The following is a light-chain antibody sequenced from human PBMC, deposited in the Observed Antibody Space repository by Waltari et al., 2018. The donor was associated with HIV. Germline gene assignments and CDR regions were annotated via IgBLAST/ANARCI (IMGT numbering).Light chain of an antibody. CDR2: KVF. V-gene: IGKV2-30*02. CDR1: ESIVHSDGYTF. Sequence: DIVMTQSPLSLPVTLGQPAAISCRSSESIVHSDGYTFFNWFHQSPGQPTRRLIYKVFLRDSGVPDRISGSGSATEFTLKISRVEAEDVGIYYCMQGSHWPYTFGQGTKLEI. CDR3: MQGSHWPYT. J-gene: IGKJ2*01.